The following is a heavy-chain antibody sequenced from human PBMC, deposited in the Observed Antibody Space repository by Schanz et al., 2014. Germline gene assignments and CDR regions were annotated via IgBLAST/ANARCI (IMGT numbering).Heavy chain of an antibody. CDR3: ARSAGRDFWSGYYTRFDY. D-gene: IGHD3-3*01. CDR1: GYTFTSYG. V-gene: IGHV1-18*01. Sequence: QVQLVQSGAEVKKPGASVKVSCKASGYTFTSYGISWVRQAPGQGLEWMGWISAYNGNTKYPQKLQGRVTMTTDTSTRIAYMELRSLRSDDTAVYYCARSAGRDFWSGYYTRFDYWGQGTLVTVSS. J-gene: IGHJ4*02. CDR2: ISAYNGNT.